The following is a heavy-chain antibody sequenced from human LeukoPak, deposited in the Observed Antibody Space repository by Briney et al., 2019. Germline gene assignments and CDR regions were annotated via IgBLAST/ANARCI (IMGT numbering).Heavy chain of an antibody. D-gene: IGHD2-2*01. J-gene: IGHJ5*02. CDR1: GGSVTSGSYS. CDR2: IYASGST. CDR3: ARARQGSSWFDP. Sequence: SETLSLTCSVAGGSVTSGSYSWNWIRLPAGKGPEWIGHIYASGSTNYKPSLKSRVTISVDTSKNQFSLRLTSVTAADTAVYYCARARQGSSWFDPWGQGTLVTVSA. V-gene: IGHV4-61*09.